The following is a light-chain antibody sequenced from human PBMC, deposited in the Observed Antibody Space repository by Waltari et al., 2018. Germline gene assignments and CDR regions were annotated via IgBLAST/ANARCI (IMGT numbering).Light chain of an antibody. Sequence: QSGLTQPASVSGSPGQSITISCIGTSSSIGAYYYVSWYQQHPGKAPKLWIYDVRDRPSGGSHRFSGSQSGNAASLTISGFQAEDEATYYCSSPTTRSTQVFGSGTKVTV. CDR3: SSPTTRSTQV. CDR1: SSSIGAYYY. J-gene: IGLJ1*01. V-gene: IGLV2-14*01. CDR2: DVR.